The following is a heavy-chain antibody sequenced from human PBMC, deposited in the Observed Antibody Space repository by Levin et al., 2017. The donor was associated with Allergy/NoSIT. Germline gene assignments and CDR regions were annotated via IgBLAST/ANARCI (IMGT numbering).Heavy chain of an antibody. CDR2: VYSDGTIT. CDR1: GFTFSNYY. CDR3: ARGGCSSTSCLDN. V-gene: IGHV3-74*01. D-gene: IGHD2-2*01. Sequence: GGSLRLSCAASGFTFSNYYMHWVRQAPGKGLEWVSRVYSDGTITDYADSVKGRFSISRDNARNTLYLQMNSLRAEDTAVYYCARGGCSSTSCLDNWGQGILVTVSS. J-gene: IGHJ4*02.